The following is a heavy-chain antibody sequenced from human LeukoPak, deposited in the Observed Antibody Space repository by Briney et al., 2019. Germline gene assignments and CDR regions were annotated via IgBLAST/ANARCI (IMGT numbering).Heavy chain of an antibody. CDR3: ARGGGYGSPPGY. D-gene: IGHD5-12*01. CDR2: IYYTGTT. CDR1: GGSISTYY. J-gene: IGHJ4*02. V-gene: IGHV4-59*01. Sequence: SETLSLTCTVSGGSISTYYWSWVRQPPGKGLEWIGYIYYTGTTNYNPSLKSRVTISVDTSKNQFSLKLTSVTAADTAVYYCARGGGYGSPPGYWGQGTLVTVSS.